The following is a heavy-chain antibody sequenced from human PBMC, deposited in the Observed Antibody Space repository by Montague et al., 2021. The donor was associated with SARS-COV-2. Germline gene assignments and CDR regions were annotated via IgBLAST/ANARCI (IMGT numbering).Heavy chain of an antibody. V-gene: IGHV1-24*01. CDR1: GYRLTELP. J-gene: IGHJ4*02. D-gene: IGHD7-27*01. CDR2: VDPEDGKT. CDR3: ATSADWGSTGRFDF. Sequence: SAKVSCKVSGYRLTELPMHWVRQAPGKGLEWMGGVDPEDGKTIYAQNFQGRLTIAEDTSADTAYMELSSLRSDDTAVYYCATSADWGSTGRFDFWGQGTPVTVSS.